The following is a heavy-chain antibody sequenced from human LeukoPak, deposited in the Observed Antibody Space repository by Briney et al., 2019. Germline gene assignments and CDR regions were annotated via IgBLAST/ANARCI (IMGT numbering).Heavy chain of an antibody. CDR2: IYHSGST. CDR3: AIDMSSSSGPTGFDY. CDR1: GGSISSSNW. J-gene: IGHJ4*02. D-gene: IGHD6-19*01. V-gene: IGHV4-4*02. Sequence: SETLSLTCAVSGGSISSSNWWSWVRQPPGKGLGWIGEIYHSGSTNYNPSLKSRVTISVDKSKNQFSLKLSSVTAADTAVYYCAIDMSSSSGPTGFDYWGQGTLVTVSS.